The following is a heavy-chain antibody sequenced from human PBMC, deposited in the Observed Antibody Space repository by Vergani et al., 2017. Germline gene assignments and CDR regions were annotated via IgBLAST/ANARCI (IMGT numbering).Heavy chain of an antibody. CDR2: IRRRSEHYAK. Sequence: VRLVESGGGVVQPGRSLRLSCAASGFVFSESPIHWVRQVPGKGLEWLGHIRRRSEHYAKAYGPSLIGRATISRDDSSNTAYLQLSSLGTDDTAIYFCSAQTQSCHDYWGQGTLVVVSS. V-gene: IGHV3-73*01. J-gene: IGHJ4*02. D-gene: IGHD3-10*01. CDR1: GFVFSESP. CDR3: SAQTQSCHDY.